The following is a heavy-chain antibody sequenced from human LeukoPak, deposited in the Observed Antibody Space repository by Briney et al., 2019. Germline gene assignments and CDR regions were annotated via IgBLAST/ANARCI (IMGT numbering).Heavy chain of an antibody. V-gene: IGHV4-34*01. J-gene: IGHJ6*02. Sequence: PSETLSLTCAVYGGSFSGYYWSWIRQPPGKGLEWIGEINHSGSTNYNPSLKSRVTISVDTSKNQFSLKLSSVTAADTAVYYCARGVGYCSSTSCSLSGAYYYYGMDVWGQGTTVTVSS. CDR2: INHSGST. CDR1: GGSFSGYY. CDR3: ARGVGYCSSTSCSLSGAYYYYGMDV. D-gene: IGHD2-2*01.